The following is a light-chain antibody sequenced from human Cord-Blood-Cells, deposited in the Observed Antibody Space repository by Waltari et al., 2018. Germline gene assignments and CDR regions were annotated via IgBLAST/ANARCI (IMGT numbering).Light chain of an antibody. CDR2: GAS. V-gene: IGKV3-15*01. Sequence: EIVITQSPATPSVSLGERDTLSCRASQSVSSNLAWYQQTPGQAPRLLIYGASTRATGIPARFSGSGSGTEFTLTISSLQSEDFAVYYCQQYNNWPPYSFGQGTKLEIK. CDR1: QSVSSN. CDR3: QQYNNWPPYS. J-gene: IGKJ2*03.